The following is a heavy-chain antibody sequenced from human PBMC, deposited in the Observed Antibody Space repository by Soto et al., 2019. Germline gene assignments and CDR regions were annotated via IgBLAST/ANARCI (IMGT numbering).Heavy chain of an antibody. V-gene: IGHV3-7*01. Sequence: AGSLRLSCSASVFPLSTYGVSWVRPAPGKGLEWVANIKQDGSEKYYVDSVKGRFTISRDNAKNSLYLQMNSLRAEDTAVYYCARGLTTVTTNYYYMDVWGKGTTVTVSS. CDR3: ARGLTTVTTNYYYMDV. D-gene: IGHD4-17*01. CDR2: IKQDGSEK. J-gene: IGHJ6*03. CDR1: VFPLSTYG.